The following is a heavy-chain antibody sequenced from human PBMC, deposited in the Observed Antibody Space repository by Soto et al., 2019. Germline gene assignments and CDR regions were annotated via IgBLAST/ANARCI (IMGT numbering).Heavy chain of an antibody. Sequence: PGESLKISCKGSGYSFTSYWIGWVRQMPGKGLEWMGIIYPGDSDPSYQPSFQGQVNISADKSFCTPYLQWSSLKASDTAMYYCARQEIGRRVRGGSKKYYSDHGMDAWGQGTTGNVSS. J-gene: IGHJ6*02. V-gene: IGHV5-51*01. CDR2: IYPGDSDP. CDR3: ARQEIGRRVRGGSKKYYSDHGMDA. D-gene: IGHD3-10*01. CDR1: GYSFTSYW.